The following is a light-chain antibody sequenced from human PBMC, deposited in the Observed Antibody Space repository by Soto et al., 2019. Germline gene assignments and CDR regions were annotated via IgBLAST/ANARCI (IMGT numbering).Light chain of an antibody. V-gene: IGKV3-20*01. J-gene: IGKJ4*01. Sequence: EIVLTQSPGTLSLSPGERATLSCRASESVSTNYLAWYLQKPGQAPRLLISGASSRATGIPDRFSGSGSGADFTLTINRLEPEDFAVYYCQQYGSVPLTFGEGTTMEIK. CDR1: ESVSTNY. CDR2: GAS. CDR3: QQYGSVPLT.